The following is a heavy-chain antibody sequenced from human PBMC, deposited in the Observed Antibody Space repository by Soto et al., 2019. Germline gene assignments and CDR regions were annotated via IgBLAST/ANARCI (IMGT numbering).Heavy chain of an antibody. J-gene: IGHJ6*02. V-gene: IGHV3-30*18. CDR1: GFNFSSYD. D-gene: IGHD2-2*01. Sequence: QVQLVESGGGVVQPGRSLRLSCAASGFNFSSYDMHWVRQAPGKGLEWVAVISYDGSNKFYADSVKGRFTISRDNSKNTLYLQMNSLRAEDTAVFYCAKVIRDHLLSRYFYFYGMDVWGQGTTVTVSS. CDR2: ISYDGSNK. CDR3: AKVIRDHLLSRYFYFYGMDV.